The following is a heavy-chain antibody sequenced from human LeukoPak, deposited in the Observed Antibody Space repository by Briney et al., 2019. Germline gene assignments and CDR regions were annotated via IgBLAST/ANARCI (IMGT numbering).Heavy chain of an antibody. CDR3: ARGPKYIASTGPHYFDY. V-gene: IGHV3-23*01. Sequence: GGSLRLSCAASGFTFSSYAMSWVRQPPGKGLNWVSSISGSGGNTFYADSVKGRFTISRDNSKNTLYLQMNSLRAEDTAVYYCARGPKYIASTGPHYFDYWGQGTLVTVSS. CDR2: ISGSGGNT. CDR1: GFTFSSYA. J-gene: IGHJ4*02. D-gene: IGHD1-1*01.